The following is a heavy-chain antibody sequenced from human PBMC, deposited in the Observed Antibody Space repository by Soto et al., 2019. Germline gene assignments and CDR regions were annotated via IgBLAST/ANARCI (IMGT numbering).Heavy chain of an antibody. D-gene: IGHD6-13*01. V-gene: IGHV5-10-1*01. Sequence: GESLKISCKGSGYSFTSYWLSWVCQMPGKGLEWMGRIDPSDSYTNYSPSFQGHVTISADKSISTAYLQWSSLKASDTAMYYCARQLAAAGTGEGYWGPGTLVTVSS. J-gene: IGHJ4*02. CDR2: IDPSDSYT. CDR3: ARQLAAAGTGEGY. CDR1: GYSFTSYW.